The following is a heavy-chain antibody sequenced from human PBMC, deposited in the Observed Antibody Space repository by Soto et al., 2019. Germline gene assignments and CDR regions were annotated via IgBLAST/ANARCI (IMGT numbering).Heavy chain of an antibody. CDR2: IWIDASHD. Sequence: QVELVESGGGVVQPGRTLRLSCAATGLIFRNFGMHWVRQAPDKGLEWVAVIWIDASHDYYAESVKGCFTVSRDNSRDTLYLQTNSFRADDPAVYYCMKNHSYFVTSGQYIGDVGFAEWGQGTLVTVSS. V-gene: IGHV3-33*06. D-gene: IGHD3-10*02. CDR1: GLIFRNFG. J-gene: IGHJ4*02. CDR3: MKNHSYFVTSGQYIGDVGFAE.